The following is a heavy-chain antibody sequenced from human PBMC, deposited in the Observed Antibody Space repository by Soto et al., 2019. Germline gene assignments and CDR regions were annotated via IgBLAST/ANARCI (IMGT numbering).Heavy chain of an antibody. CDR3: ARDDYGDAFDI. CDR1: GFTFSSYA. J-gene: IGHJ3*02. D-gene: IGHD4-17*01. CDR2: ISYDGSNK. V-gene: IGHV3-30-3*01. Sequence: QVQLVESGGGVVQPGRSLRLSCAASGFTFSSYAMHWVRQAPGKGLEWVAVISYDGSNKYYADSVKGRFTISRDNSKNPLYLQMNSLRAEDTAVYYCARDDYGDAFDIWGQGTMVTVSS.